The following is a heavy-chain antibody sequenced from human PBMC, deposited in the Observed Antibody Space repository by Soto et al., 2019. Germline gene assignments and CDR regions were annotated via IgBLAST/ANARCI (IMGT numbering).Heavy chain of an antibody. V-gene: IGHV4-61*08. J-gene: IGHJ4*02. D-gene: IGHD3-10*01. Sequence: ESLSLTCTVSGGSISSGGYYWSWIRQHPGKGLEWIGYIYYSGSTNYNPSLKSRVTISVDTSKNQFSLKLSSVTAADTAVYYCAREKYYYGSGSFIDYWGQGTLVTVSS. CDR1: GGSISSGGYY. CDR3: AREKYYYGSGSFIDY. CDR2: IYYSGST.